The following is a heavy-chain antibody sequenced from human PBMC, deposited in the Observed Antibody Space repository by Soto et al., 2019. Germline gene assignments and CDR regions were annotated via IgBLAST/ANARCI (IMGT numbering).Heavy chain of an antibody. CDR3: AKDRYGDYGRDFDY. Sequence: EVQLLDSGGGLVQPGGSLRLCCAASGFTFSSYAMSWVRQAPGKGLEWVSAISGSGGATYYADSVKGRFTISRDNSKNTLYLLMNSLRAEDTAVYYCAKDRYGDYGRDFDYWGQGTLVTVSS. CDR1: GFTFSSYA. J-gene: IGHJ4*02. V-gene: IGHV3-23*01. D-gene: IGHD4-17*01. CDR2: ISGSGGAT.